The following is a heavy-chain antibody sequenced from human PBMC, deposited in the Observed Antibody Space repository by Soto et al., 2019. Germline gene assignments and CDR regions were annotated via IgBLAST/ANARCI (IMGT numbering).Heavy chain of an antibody. CDR2: INAHQGNT. CDR3: ARVKAYYAVLTGIQFDS. CDR1: GYTFTNYG. D-gene: IGHD3-9*01. J-gene: IGHJ4*02. V-gene: IGHV1-18*01. Sequence: QVQLVQSGADVKKPGASVKVSCKASGYTFTNYGISWVRQAPGQGLEWMGWINAHQGNTNYAQKVQGRVTMTTDTSSSTAYMELRSLRSDDTAVYYCARVKAYYAVLTGIQFDSWGQGTLVTVSS.